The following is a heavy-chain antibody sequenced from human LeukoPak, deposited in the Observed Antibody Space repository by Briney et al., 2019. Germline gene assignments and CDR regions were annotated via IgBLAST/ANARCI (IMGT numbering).Heavy chain of an antibody. CDR1: GGSISSSSYY. Sequence: SETLSLTCTVSGGSISSSSYYWGWIRQPPGKGLEWIGSIYYSGSTYYNPSLKSRVTISVDTSKNQFSLKRSSVTAADTAVYYCAVYYYDSSGYFDYWGQGTLVTVSS. CDR3: AVYYYDSSGYFDY. J-gene: IGHJ4*02. V-gene: IGHV4-39*01. CDR2: IYYSGST. D-gene: IGHD3-22*01.